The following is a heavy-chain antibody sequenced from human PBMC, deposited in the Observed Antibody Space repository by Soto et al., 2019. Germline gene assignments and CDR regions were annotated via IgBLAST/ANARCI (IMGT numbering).Heavy chain of an antibody. CDR3: ARDWVSVTTSHWFDP. CDR1: GYTFTSYY. D-gene: IGHD4-17*01. CDR2: INPSGGST. Sequence: QVQLVQSGAEVKKPGASVKVSCKASGYTFTSYYMHWVRQAPGQGLEWMGIINPSGGSTSYAQKFQGRVTMTRDTSTSRVYMELSILRSEDTAVYYCARDWVSVTTSHWFDPWGQGTLVTVSS. J-gene: IGHJ5*02. V-gene: IGHV1-46*01.